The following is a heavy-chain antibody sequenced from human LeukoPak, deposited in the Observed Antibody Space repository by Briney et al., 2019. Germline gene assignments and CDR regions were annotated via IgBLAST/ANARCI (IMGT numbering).Heavy chain of an antibody. CDR3: TKDLGSGSHPDFYYGMDV. Sequence: GGSLRLSCEASGFTFEDFAMHWVRQVPGKGPEWVSGISWDGRDVEYADSVKGRLTISRDNAKSSLFLQMDSLRPEDAALYFCTKDLGSGSHPDFYYGMDVWGQGTAVTVSS. J-gene: IGHJ6*02. CDR2: ISWDGRDV. V-gene: IGHV3-9*01. D-gene: IGHD3-10*01. CDR1: GFTFEDFA.